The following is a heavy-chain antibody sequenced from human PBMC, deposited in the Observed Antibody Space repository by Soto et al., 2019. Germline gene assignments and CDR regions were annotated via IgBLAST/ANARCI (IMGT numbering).Heavy chain of an antibody. J-gene: IGHJ3*02. CDR1: GYTLTVVS. V-gene: IGHV1-24*01. CDR2: FDPDDGET. CDR3: ATDYDSSGYSEGDAFDI. Sequence: ASVKVSCKVSGYTLTVVSMHWVRQAPGKGLEWMGGFDPDDGETIYAQKFQGRVTMTEDTSTDTAYMELSSLRSEDTAVYYCATDYDSSGYSEGDAFDIWGQGTMVTVSS. D-gene: IGHD3-22*01.